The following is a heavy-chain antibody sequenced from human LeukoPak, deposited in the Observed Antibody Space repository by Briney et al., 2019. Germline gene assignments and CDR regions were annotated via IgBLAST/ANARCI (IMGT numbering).Heavy chain of an antibody. Sequence: GGSLRLSCAASGFTFSDHWMSWVRQAPGKELEWVANINEDGSDKYYVDSVKGRFTISRDNVKNSLYLQMNSLRAEDTAVYYCARDHGGGYWGQGTLVTVSS. J-gene: IGHJ4*02. V-gene: IGHV3-7*01. CDR3: ARDHGGGY. CDR2: INEDGSDK. D-gene: IGHD2-15*01. CDR1: GFTFSDHW.